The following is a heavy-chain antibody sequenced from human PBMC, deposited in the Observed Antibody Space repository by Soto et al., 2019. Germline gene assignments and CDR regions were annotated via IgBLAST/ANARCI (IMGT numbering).Heavy chain of an antibody. CDR2: IYWDDDK. V-gene: IGHV2-5*02. D-gene: IGHD6-6*01. J-gene: IGHJ4*02. CDR1: GFSLSTSEEG. Sequence: SGPTLVNPTLTLTLTCTFAGFSLSTSEEGVGWIRQPPGKALEWLALIYWDDDKRYSPSLKSRLTITKDTSKNQVVLTMTNMDPVDTSTYYCAHQNGISSSSGYWGQGTLVTVSS. CDR3: AHQNGISSSSGY.